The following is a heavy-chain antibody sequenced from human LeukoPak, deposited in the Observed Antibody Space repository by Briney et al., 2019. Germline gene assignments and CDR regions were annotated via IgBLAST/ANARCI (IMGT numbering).Heavy chain of an antibody. D-gene: IGHD3-10*01. V-gene: IGHV4-4*07. CDR2: IYTSGST. CDR1: GGSISSYY. J-gene: IGHJ3*02. Sequence: SETLSLTCTVSGGSISSYYWSWIRQPAGKGLEWIGRIYTSGSTNYNPSLKSRVTISVDTSKNQFSLQLSSVTAADMAVYYCARDIVRGKDAFDIWGQGTMVTVSS. CDR3: ARDIVRGKDAFDI.